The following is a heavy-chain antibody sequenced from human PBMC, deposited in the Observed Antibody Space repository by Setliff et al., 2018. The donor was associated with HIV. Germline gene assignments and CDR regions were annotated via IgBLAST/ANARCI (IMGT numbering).Heavy chain of an antibody. Sequence: GASVKVSCKASGYTFANYDINWVRQATGQGPEWMGWMNPNSGNTGYAQKFQGRVTMTRNTSISTAYMELSSLRSEDTAVYYCARDLSTHWSGYSLGYWGQGTLVTVSS. CDR2: MNPNSGNT. D-gene: IGHD3-3*01. CDR1: GYTFANYD. J-gene: IGHJ4*02. CDR3: ARDLSTHWSGYSLGY. V-gene: IGHV1-8*02.